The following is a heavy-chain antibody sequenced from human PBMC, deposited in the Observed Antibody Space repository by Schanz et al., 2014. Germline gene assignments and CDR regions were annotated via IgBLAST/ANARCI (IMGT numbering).Heavy chain of an antibody. V-gene: IGHV1-2*02. D-gene: IGHD4-4*01. CDR2: INPLSGAT. CDR1: GRTFIVYH. J-gene: IGHJ5*02. Sequence: QVHLMQSGAEAKKPGASVKVSCKASGRTFIVYHVLHWVRQAPGQGFEWMGWINPLSGATDYAPTFQGRVSMTRDTSISTAYMEVTRLVSSVTAVYYCARRGPNCSNNACYHGWFDPWGQGTLVTVSS. CDR3: ARRGPNCSNNACYHGWFDP.